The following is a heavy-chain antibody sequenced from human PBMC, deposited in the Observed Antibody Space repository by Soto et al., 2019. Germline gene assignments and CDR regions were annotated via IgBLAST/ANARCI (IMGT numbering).Heavy chain of an antibody. J-gene: IGHJ3*02. CDR2: IDWDDDK. D-gene: IGHD5-18*01. CDR1: GFSHSTSGMC. Sequence: SGPTLVNPTQTLTLTCTFSGFSHSTSGMCVSWIRQPPGKALEWLAFIDWDDDKYYSTSLKTRLTISKDTSKNQVVLTMINMDPVDTATYYCARADTTMDRYAFDIWGQGTMVTVSS. CDR3: ARADTTMDRYAFDI. V-gene: IGHV2-70*01.